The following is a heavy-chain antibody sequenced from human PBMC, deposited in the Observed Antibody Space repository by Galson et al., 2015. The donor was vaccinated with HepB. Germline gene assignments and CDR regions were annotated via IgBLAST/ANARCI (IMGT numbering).Heavy chain of an antibody. D-gene: IGHD3-16*01. J-gene: IGHJ4*02. CDR1: GFTFSSYA. Sequence: SLRLSCAASGFTFSSYAMSWVRQAPGKGLEWVSAISGSGGSTYYADSVKGRFTISRDNSKNTLYLQMNGLRAEDTAVYYCAKVPRYYDYVWGSFDYWGQGTLVTVSS. CDR3: AKVPRYYDYVWGSFDY. V-gene: IGHV3-23*01. CDR2: ISGSGGST.